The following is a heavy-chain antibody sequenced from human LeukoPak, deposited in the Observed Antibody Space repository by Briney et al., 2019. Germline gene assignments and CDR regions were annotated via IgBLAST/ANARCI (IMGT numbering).Heavy chain of an antibody. CDR3: ARGTGGLRPLDC. CDR2: IREDGGET. D-gene: IGHD5-12*01. Sequence: GGSLRLSCVASGFTFSSNWMSWVRQAPGKGLGGVAYIREDGGETHYVDSVKGRFTTSRDNAKNSLYLQMNSLRVEDTAVYYCARGTGGLRPLDCWGQGTLVTVSS. J-gene: IGHJ4*02. CDR1: GFTFSSNW. V-gene: IGHV3-7*01.